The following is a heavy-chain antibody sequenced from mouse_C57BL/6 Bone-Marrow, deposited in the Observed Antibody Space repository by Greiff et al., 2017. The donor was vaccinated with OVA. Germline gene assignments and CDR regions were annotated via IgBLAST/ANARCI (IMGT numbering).Heavy chain of an antibody. J-gene: IGHJ2*01. CDR3: TVLRRGDY. CDR1: GFTFSNYW. V-gene: IGHV6-3*01. CDR2: IRLKSDNYAT. D-gene: IGHD2-12*01. Sequence: EVQLQQSGGGLVQPGGSMKLSCVASGFTFSNYWMNWVRQSPEKGLEWVAQIRLKSDNYATHYAESVKGRFTISRDDSKSSVYLQMNNLRTVNTVIYYCTVLRRGDYWGQGTTLTVSS.